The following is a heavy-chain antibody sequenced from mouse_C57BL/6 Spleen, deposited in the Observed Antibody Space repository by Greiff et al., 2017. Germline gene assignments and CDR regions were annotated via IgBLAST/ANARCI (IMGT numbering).Heavy chain of an antibody. CDR1: GFNIKDDY. D-gene: IGHD2-4*01. CDR3: RGLYYDYDDYAMDY. V-gene: IGHV14-4*01. J-gene: IGHJ4*01. CDR2: IDPENGDT. Sequence: EVKLVESGAELVRPGASVKLSCTASGFNIKDDYMHWVKQRPEQGLEWIGWIDPENGDTEYASKFQGKATITADTSSNTAYLQLSSLTSEDTAVYYCRGLYYDYDDYAMDYWGQGTSVTVSS.